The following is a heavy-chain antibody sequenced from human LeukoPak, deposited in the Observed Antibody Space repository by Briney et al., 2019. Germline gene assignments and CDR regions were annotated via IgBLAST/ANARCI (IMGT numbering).Heavy chain of an antibody. V-gene: IGHV4-38-2*02. CDR1: GYSISSGYY. CDR3: ASTSAGAEYFQH. J-gene: IGHJ1*01. CDR2: IYHSGST. D-gene: IGHD6-13*01. Sequence: PSETLSLTCTVSGYSISSGYYWGWIRQPPGKGLEWIGSIYHSGSTYYNPSLKSRVTISVDTSKNQFSLKLSSVTAADTAVYYCASTSAGAEYFQHWGQGTLVTVSS.